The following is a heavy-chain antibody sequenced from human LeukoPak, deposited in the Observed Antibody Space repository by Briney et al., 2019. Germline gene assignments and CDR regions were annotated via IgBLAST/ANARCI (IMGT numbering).Heavy chain of an antibody. CDR3: ARGDFPFIAVAGYDY. Sequence: ASVKVSCKASGYTFTGYYMHWVRQAPGQGLEWMGWINPNSGGTNYAQKFQGRVTMTRDTSISTAYMELSSLRSEDTAVYYCARGDFPFIAVAGYDYWGQGTLVTVSS. V-gene: IGHV1-2*02. D-gene: IGHD6-19*01. CDR2: INPNSGGT. CDR1: GYTFTGYY. J-gene: IGHJ4*02.